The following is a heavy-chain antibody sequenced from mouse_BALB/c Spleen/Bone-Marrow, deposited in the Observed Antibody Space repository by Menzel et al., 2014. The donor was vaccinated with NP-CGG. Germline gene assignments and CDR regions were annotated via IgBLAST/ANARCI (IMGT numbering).Heavy chain of an antibody. CDR3: ERLNYYGNLFV. D-gene: IGHD1-1*01. CDR2: INPDSSTI. CDR1: GFDFSRYW. J-gene: IGHJ1*01. V-gene: IGHV4-1*02. Sequence: EVKLQESGGGLVQPGGSLKLSCAASGFDFSRYWMSWVRQAPGKGLEWIGEINPDSSTINYTPSLKDKFIISRDNAKNTLFRQMSKVRSEDTALYYWERLNYYGNLFVWGAGTTVTVSS.